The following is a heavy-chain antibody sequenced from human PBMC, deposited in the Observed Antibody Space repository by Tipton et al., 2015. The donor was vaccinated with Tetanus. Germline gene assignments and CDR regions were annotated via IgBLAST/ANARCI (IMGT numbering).Heavy chain of an antibody. CDR2: ISNDGPKK. CDR1: GFTLSPSG. CDR3: AGAPGLVIDL. Sequence: SLRLSCAVSGFTLSPSGYHWVRQAPGKGLETVAAISNDGPKKDYADSMKGRCSISRDNSKSTLYLQMISLTLEDTAVYYCAGAPGLVIDLWGQGTLVSVPS. V-gene: IGHV3-30*03. J-gene: IGHJ5*02. D-gene: IGHD3/OR15-3a*01.